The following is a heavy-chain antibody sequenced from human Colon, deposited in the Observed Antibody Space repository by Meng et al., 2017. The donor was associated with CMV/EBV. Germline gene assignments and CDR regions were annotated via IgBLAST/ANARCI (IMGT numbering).Heavy chain of an antibody. J-gene: IGHJ3*01. Sequence: GESLKISCAASGFTLSSYWMTWVRQAPGKGLEWVSVISGSGGTDRYADSVKGRFTISRDNSENTLFLQMSSLRAEDTAVYYCARHQIRELVPTSIILNLWGQGTMVTVSS. CDR3: ARHQIRELVPTSIILNL. CDR1: GFTLSSYW. D-gene: IGHD2/OR15-2a*01. V-gene: IGHV3-23*01. CDR2: ISGSGGTD.